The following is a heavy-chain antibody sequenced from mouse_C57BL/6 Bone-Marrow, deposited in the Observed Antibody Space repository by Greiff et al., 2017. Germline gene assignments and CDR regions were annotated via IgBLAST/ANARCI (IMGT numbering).Heavy chain of an antibody. V-gene: IGHV1-7*01. Sequence: VQGVESGAELAKPGASVKLSCKASGYTFTSYWMHWVKQRPGQGLEWIGYINPSSGYTKYNQKFKDKATLTADKSSSTAYMQLSSLTYEDSAVYYCARSFYGPAWFAYWGQGTLVTVSA. D-gene: IGHD1-2*01. J-gene: IGHJ3*01. CDR1: GYTFTSYW. CDR2: INPSSGYT. CDR3: ARSFYGPAWFAY.